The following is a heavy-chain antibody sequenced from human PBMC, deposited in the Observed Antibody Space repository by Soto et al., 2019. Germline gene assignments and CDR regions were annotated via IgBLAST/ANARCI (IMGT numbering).Heavy chain of an antibody. CDR2: ISAYNGNT. V-gene: IGHV1-18*01. Sequence: ASVKDSCKASGYTFTSYGISWVRQAPGQRLEWMGWISAYNGNTNYAQKLQGRVTMNTDTSTSTAYMELRSLRSDDTAVYYCARDPGWAVVPADINDGFDHWGQGTLVTVSS. CDR3: ARDPGWAVVPADINDGFDH. CDR1: GYTFTSYG. D-gene: IGHD2-2*01. J-gene: IGHJ5*02.